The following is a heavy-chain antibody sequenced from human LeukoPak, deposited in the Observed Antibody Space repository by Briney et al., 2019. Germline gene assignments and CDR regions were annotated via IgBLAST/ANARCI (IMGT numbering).Heavy chain of an antibody. CDR2: ITGSGVST. Sequence: PGGSLRLSCAASGFTFGSYAMSWVRQAPGKGLEWVSAITGSGVSTHYADSVKGRFTISRDNSKDSLYLQMSSLRAEDTAVYYCAKDSGYTYGLSPYYFDYWGQGTLVTVSS. D-gene: IGHD5-18*01. J-gene: IGHJ4*02. CDR1: GFTFGSYA. V-gene: IGHV3-23*01. CDR3: AKDSGYTYGLSPYYFDY.